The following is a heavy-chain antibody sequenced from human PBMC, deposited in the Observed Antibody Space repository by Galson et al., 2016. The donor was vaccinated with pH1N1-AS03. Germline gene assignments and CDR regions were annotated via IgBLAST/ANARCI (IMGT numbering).Heavy chain of an antibody. D-gene: IGHD3-3*01. CDR2: ISYSGFT. CDR1: GGSITTNY. J-gene: IGHJ4*02. CDR3: AGLYDVRSGYPSFDS. Sequence: ETLSLTCTISGGSITTNYWIWIRQPPGKGLQWIGYISYSGFTNYNPSLRSRVTISIDTSKNQFSLKMRSVAAADTALYFCAGLYDVRSGYPSFDSWGQGILVTVSS. V-gene: IGHV4-59*01.